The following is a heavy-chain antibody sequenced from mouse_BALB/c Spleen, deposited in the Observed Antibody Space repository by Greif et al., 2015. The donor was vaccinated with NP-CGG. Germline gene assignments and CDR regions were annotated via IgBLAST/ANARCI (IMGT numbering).Heavy chain of an antibody. Sequence: VKVVESGPELVKPGASVKISCKASGYAFSSSWMNWVKQRPGQGLEWIGRIYPGDGDTNYNGKFKGKATLAADKSSSTAYMQLSSLTSVDSAVYFCARSDFGEVRRDYAMDYWGQGTSVTVSS. CDR3: ARSDFGEVRRDYAMDY. CDR1: GYAFSSSW. CDR2: IYPGDGDT. V-gene: IGHV1-82*01. D-gene: IGHD2-14*01. J-gene: IGHJ4*01.